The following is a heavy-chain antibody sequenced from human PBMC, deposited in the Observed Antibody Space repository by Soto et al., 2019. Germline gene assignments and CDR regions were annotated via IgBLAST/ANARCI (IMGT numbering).Heavy chain of an antibody. J-gene: IGHJ5*02. CDR2: IYYSGST. Sequence: QVQLQESGPGLVKPSETLSLTCTVSGGSISSYYWSWIRQPPGKGLEWIGYIYYSGSTNYNPSLKSRVTISVDMSENQFSLKLSSVTAADTAVYYCARELVRGRGFDPWGQGTLVTVSS. D-gene: IGHD3-10*01. CDR1: GGSISSYY. V-gene: IGHV4-59*01. CDR3: ARELVRGRGFDP.